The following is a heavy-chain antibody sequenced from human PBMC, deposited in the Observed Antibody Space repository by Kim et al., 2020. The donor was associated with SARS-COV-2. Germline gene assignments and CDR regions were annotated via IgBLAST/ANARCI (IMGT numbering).Heavy chain of an antibody. D-gene: IGHD3-3*01. CDR3: ARGWKEPFTNFGVVTPAGCS. Sequence: GGSLRLSCAASGFTFSGYSMNWIRQAPGKGLEWVSSISSSSSYIYYADSVKGRFTISRDNAKNSLYLQMNSLRAEDTAVYYCARGWKEPFTNFGVVTPAGCSWGERTL. V-gene: IGHV3-21*01. CDR1: GFTFSGYS. CDR2: ISSSSSYI. J-gene: IGHJ5*02.